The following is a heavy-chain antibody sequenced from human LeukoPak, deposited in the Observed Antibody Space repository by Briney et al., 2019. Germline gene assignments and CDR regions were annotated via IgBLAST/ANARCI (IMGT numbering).Heavy chain of an antibody. Sequence: ASVKVSCKASGYTFTSYDINWVRQATGQGLEWMGWMNPNSGNTGYAQKLQGRVTMTTDTSTSTAYMELRSLRSDDTAVYYCAVRYCSGGSCYSGVGYNWFDPWGQGTLVTVSS. J-gene: IGHJ5*02. CDR2: MNPNSGNT. D-gene: IGHD2-15*01. CDR3: AVRYCSGGSCYSGVGYNWFDP. V-gene: IGHV1-8*01. CDR1: GYTFTSYD.